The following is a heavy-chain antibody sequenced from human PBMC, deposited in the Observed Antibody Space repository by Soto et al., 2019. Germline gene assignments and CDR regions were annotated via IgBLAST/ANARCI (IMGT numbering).Heavy chain of an antibody. D-gene: IGHD6-19*01. J-gene: IGHJ4*02. Sequence: QGHLVQSGVEVKEPGASVRVSCKASGYSFINYGIGWVRQAPGQGLEWMGWITVNSGNTNYPQKFQGRVTMTTDTYTRTAYRGLRSMTSDDTAMYYCGGGWGGGWYYFAYWGPGTLVTVSS. CDR3: GGGWGGGWYYFAY. V-gene: IGHV1-18*04. CDR2: ITVNSGNT. CDR1: GYSFINYG.